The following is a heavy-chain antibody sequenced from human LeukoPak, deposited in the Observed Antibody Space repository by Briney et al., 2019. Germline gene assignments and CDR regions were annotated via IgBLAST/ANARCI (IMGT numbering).Heavy chain of an antibody. D-gene: IGHD6-13*01. V-gene: IGHV4-59*01. CDR1: GGSISGYY. CDR3: ARVVDGIAAVDY. J-gene: IGHJ4*02. Sequence: SETLSLTCTVSGGSISGYYWSWIRQPPGKGLEWIGYIYYSGSTNYNPSLKSRVTISVDTSKNQFSLKLSSVTAADTAVYYCARVVDGIAAVDYWGQGTLVTVSS. CDR2: IYYSGST.